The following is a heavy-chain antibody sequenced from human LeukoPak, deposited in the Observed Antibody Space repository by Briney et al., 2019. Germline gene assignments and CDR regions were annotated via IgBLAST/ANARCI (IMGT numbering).Heavy chain of an antibody. Sequence: GGSLRLSCAASGFTFSSYWMHWVRQAPGKGLVWVSRINIDGRRTTYADSVKGRFTISRDNAKNTLFLQMNSLRAEDTAVYYCASGISSCWYFPGIDYWGQGTRVTVSS. V-gene: IGHV3-74*01. CDR1: GFTFSSYW. J-gene: IGHJ4*02. D-gene: IGHD6-19*01. CDR2: INIDGRRT. CDR3: ASGISSCWYFPGIDY.